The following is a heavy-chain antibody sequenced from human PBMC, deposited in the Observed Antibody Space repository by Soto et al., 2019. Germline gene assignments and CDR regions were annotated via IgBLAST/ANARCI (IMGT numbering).Heavy chain of an antibody. Sequence: SETLSLTCTVSGGSISSSSYYWGWIRQPPGKGLEWIGSIYYSGSTYYNPSLKSRVTISVDTSKNQFSLKLSSVTAADTAVYYCASIYGDYGLDYWGQGTLVTVSS. CDR2: IYYSGST. J-gene: IGHJ4*02. V-gene: IGHV4-39*01. CDR3: ASIYGDYGLDY. D-gene: IGHD4-17*01. CDR1: GGSISSSSYY.